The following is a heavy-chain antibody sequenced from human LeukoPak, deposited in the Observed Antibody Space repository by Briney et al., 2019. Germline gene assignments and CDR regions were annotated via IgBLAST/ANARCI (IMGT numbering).Heavy chain of an antibody. CDR1: EFTFTNSV. J-gene: IGHJ5*02. V-gene: IGHV1-58*02. CDR3: ARDLPRYCSGGSCSNWFDP. Sequence: SVKVSCKASEFTFTNSVMQWVRQARGQRLEWIGWIVVGSGNTNYAQKFQERVTITRDMSTSTAYMELSSLRSEDTAVYYCARDLPRYCSGGSCSNWFDPWGQGTLVTVSS. D-gene: IGHD2-15*01. CDR2: IVVGSGNT.